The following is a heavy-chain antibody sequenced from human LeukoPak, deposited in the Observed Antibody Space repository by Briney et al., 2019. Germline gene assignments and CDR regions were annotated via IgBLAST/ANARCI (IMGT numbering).Heavy chain of an antibody. V-gene: IGHV4-34*01. Sequence: PRGSLRLSCAVSGFTVSRTYMSWVRQAPGKGLEWIGEINHSGSTNYNPSLKSRVTMSADTSKNQLSLKLSSVTAADTAVYYCARPYYYDSRIDPWGQGILVTVSS. CDR1: GFTVSRTY. J-gene: IGHJ5*02. CDR3: ARPYYYDSRIDP. D-gene: IGHD3-22*01. CDR2: INHSGST.